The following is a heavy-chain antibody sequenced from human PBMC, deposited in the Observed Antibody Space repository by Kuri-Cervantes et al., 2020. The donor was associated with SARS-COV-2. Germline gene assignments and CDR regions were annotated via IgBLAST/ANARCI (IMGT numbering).Heavy chain of an antibody. D-gene: IGHD2-2*02. CDR3: ARGGVGYCSSTSCYSFWAFDI. CDR1: GGTSSSYT. V-gene: IGHV1-69*06. CDR2: IIPIFGTA. Sequence: SVKVSCKASGGTSSSYTISWVRQAPGQGLEWMGGIIPIFGTANYAQKFQGRVTITADKSTSTAYMELSSLRSEDTAVYYCARGGVGYCSSTSCYSFWAFDIWGQGTMVTVSS. J-gene: IGHJ3*02.